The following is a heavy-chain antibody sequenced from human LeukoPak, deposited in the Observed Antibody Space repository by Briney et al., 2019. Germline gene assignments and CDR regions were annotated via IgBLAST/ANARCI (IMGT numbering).Heavy chain of an antibody. CDR1: GFTFTSYA. J-gene: IGHJ5*02. Sequence: GGSLRLSCAVSGFTFTSYAMAWVRQAPGKGLEWVSGISASGERTYYADSVKGGFTIITDDSSNTVYLQMNSLRVEDTAEYYCGKVGVGYSYGPPHHWGQGTLVIVSS. CDR2: ISASGERT. D-gene: IGHD5-18*01. V-gene: IGHV3-23*01. CDR3: GKVGVGYSYGPPHH.